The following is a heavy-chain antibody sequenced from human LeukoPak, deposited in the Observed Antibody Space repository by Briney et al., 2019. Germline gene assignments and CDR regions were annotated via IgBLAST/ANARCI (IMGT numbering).Heavy chain of an antibody. Sequence: ASVKVSCKPSRYTFTSYAMKWVRQAPGQGREWMGWINTNTGNPTYAHGFTGRFLFSLHTSVSTAYLQISSLKAEDTAVYYCARDTVVHLFDIWGQGTMVTVSS. CDR1: RYTFTSYA. D-gene: IGHD4-23*01. V-gene: IGHV7-4-1*02. J-gene: IGHJ3*02. CDR2: INTNTGNP. CDR3: ARDTVVHLFDI.